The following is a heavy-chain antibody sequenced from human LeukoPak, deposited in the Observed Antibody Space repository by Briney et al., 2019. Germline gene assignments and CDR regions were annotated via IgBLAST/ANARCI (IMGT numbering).Heavy chain of an antibody. CDR3: ARVLIAATGGDY. J-gene: IGHJ4*02. CDR2: INTDGSTT. CDR1: GLTFRSHW. V-gene: IGHV3-74*01. D-gene: IGHD6-13*01. Sequence: GGSLSLSCAASGLTFRSHWLHWFRQAQGKGLFWVSRINTDGSTTSYADSVKGRFTISRDNAKNTVSLQMNGLRADDTAVYYCARVLIAATGGDYWGQGTLVTVFS.